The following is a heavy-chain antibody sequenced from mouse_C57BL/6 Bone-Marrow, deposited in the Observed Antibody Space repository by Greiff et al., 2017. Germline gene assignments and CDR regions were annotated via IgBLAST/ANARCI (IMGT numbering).Heavy chain of an antibody. Sequence: QVQLQQSGAELARPGASVKLSCKASGYTFTSYGISWVKQRTGQGLEWIGEIYPRSGSTYYNEKFKGKATLTADKSSSTAYMELRSLTSEDSAVYFCARIFRFAYWGQGTLVTVSA. V-gene: IGHV1-81*01. CDR3: ARIFRFAY. CDR1: GYTFTSYG. J-gene: IGHJ3*01. CDR2: IYPRSGST.